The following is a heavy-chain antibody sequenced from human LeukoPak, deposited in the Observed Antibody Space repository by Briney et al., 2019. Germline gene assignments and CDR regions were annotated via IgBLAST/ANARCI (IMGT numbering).Heavy chain of an antibody. CDR2: IYYSGST. D-gene: IGHD1-26*01. Sequence: PSETLSLTFTVSGGSISSYYWSWIRQPPGKGLEWIGYIYYSGSTNYNPSLKSRVTISVDTSKNQFSLKLSSVTAEDTAVYYCAREFTSAYSGSSRGLWGQGTLVTVSS. J-gene: IGHJ4*02. CDR3: AREFTSAYSGSSRGL. CDR1: GGSISSYY. V-gene: IGHV4-59*01.